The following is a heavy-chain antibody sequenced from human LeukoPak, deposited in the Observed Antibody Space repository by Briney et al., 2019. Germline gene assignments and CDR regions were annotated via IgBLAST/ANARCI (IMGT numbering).Heavy chain of an antibody. D-gene: IGHD1-26*01. Sequence: SQTLSHTCAISGDSVSSNIAAWIWIRQSPSRGLEWLGRTYYRSKCYTDYAVSVKSRMTINPDTSKNQFSLQLNSVTPEDTAVYYCARGGNYYWFDPWGQGTLVTVSS. V-gene: IGHV6-1*01. CDR1: GDSVSSNIAA. CDR2: TYYRSKCYT. J-gene: IGHJ5*02. CDR3: ARGGNYYWFDP.